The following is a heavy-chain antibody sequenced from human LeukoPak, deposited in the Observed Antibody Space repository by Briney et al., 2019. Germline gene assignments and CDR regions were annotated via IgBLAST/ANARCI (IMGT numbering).Heavy chain of an antibody. Sequence: AETLSLTCTVSGGSIRSSSYYWGWIRQPPGKGLEWIGSIYYSGSTYYNASLKSRGTISVDTSKNQFSLKLNSVTAADTAVYFCARQVVAVAGTGYFDYWGQGTLVTVSS. CDR1: GGSIRSSSYY. J-gene: IGHJ4*02. CDR3: ARQVVAVAGTGYFDY. D-gene: IGHD6-19*01. V-gene: IGHV4-39*01. CDR2: IYYSGST.